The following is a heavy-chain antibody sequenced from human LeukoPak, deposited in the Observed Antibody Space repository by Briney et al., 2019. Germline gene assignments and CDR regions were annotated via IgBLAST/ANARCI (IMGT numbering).Heavy chain of an antibody. CDR1: GYSFTSYW. CDR2: IYPGDSDT. D-gene: IGHD6-13*01. Sequence: GESLKISCKGSGYSFTSYWIGWVRQMPGKGLEWMGIIYPGDSDTRYSPSFQGQVTISADKSISTAYLQWSSLKASDTAMYYCARYGGVSSSWSRLGNPYYFDYWGQGTLVTVSS. J-gene: IGHJ4*02. CDR3: ARYGGVSSSWSRLGNPYYFDY. V-gene: IGHV5-51*01.